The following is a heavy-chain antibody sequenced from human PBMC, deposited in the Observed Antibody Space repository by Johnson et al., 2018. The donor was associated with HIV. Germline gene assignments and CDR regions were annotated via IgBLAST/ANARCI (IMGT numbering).Heavy chain of an antibody. V-gene: IGHV3-30*02. CDR2: IRYDGSNK. CDR3: AKDLRVYTCDAVDI. J-gene: IGHJ3*02. D-gene: IGHD5/OR15-5a*01. CDR1: GFTFSSYG. Sequence: QVQLVESGGGVVQPGGSLRLSCAASGFTFSSYGMHWVRQAPGKGLEWVAFIRYDGSNKYYADSVKGRFTISRDNSKNTLYLQMNSLRAEDTAVYYCAKDLRVYTCDAVDIWGQGTMVTVSS.